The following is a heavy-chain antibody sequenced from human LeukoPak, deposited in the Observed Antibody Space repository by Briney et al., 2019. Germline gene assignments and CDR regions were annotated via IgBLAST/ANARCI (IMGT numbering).Heavy chain of an antibody. V-gene: IGHV3-21*01. D-gene: IGHD1-26*01. CDR2: ISDSSTYI. J-gene: IGHJ4*02. CDR1: GFTFSSYC. CDR3: ARDDVGGSYYYFDY. Sequence: PGGSLRLSCAASGFTFSSYCMNWVRQAPAKGLEWVSSISDSSTYIYYADSVKGRFTISRDNAKNSLYLQMNSLRAEDTAVYYCARDDVGGSYYYFDYWGQGTLVTVSS.